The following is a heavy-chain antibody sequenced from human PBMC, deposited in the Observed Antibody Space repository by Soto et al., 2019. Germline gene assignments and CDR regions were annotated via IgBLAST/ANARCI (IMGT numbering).Heavy chain of an antibody. Sequence: QVQLQESGPGLVKPSQTLSLTCTVSGGSMNSGGYCWSWIRQHPGEGLEWIGCISYGGTTSYNPSLKRRVIISVATSKNQFSLKLTSVTAADTAVYYCSRGIRVWGQGTLITVSS. V-gene: IGHV4-31*03. CDR1: GGSMNSGGYC. J-gene: IGHJ4*02. CDR3: SRGIRV. CDR2: ISYGGTT.